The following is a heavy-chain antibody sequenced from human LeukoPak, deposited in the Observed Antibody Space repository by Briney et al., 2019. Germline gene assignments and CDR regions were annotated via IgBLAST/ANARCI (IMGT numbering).Heavy chain of an antibody. CDR2: IYTSGST. CDR1: GGSISSGSYD. Sequence: SETLSLTCTVSGGSISSGSYDWSWIRQPAGKGLEWIGRIYTSGSTNYNPSLKSRDTMSVDTSKNQFSLKLSSVTAAATAVYYCARGKPVLRFLEWLPPHTHMQPVHFDYWGQGTLVTVSS. D-gene: IGHD3-3*01. J-gene: IGHJ4*02. CDR3: ARGKPVLRFLEWLPPHTHMQPVHFDY. V-gene: IGHV4-61*02.